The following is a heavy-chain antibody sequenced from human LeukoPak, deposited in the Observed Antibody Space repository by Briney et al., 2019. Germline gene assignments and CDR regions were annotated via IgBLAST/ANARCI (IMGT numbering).Heavy chain of an antibody. CDR2: IWYDGSNK. CDR3: ARELFGAFDI. Sequence: GGSLRLSCAASGFTFSSYGMHWVRQAPGKGLEGVAVIWYDGSNKYYADSVKGRFTTSRDNSRNTLYLQMNSLRAEDTAVYYCARELFGAFDIWGQGTMVTVSS. D-gene: IGHD3-3*01. J-gene: IGHJ3*02. V-gene: IGHV3-33*01. CDR1: GFTFSSYG.